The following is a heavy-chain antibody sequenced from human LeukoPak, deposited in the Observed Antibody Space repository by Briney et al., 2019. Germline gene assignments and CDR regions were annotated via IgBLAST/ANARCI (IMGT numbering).Heavy chain of an antibody. D-gene: IGHD1-20*01. CDR1: GFTFSDAW. CDR3: TTDLAGYNWNSDWFDP. V-gene: IGHV3-15*01. J-gene: IGHJ5*02. Sequence: GGSLRLPCAASGFTFSDAWMNWVRQAPGKGLEWVGRVKSEIDGGTVDYATPVKGRFAISRDDGQKTMYLEMNNLKIEDTAMYYCTTDLAGYNWNSDWFDPWGQGTLVIVSP. CDR2: VKSEIDGGTV.